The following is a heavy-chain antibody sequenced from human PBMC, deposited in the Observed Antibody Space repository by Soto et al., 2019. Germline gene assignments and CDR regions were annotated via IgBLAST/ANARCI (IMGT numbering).Heavy chain of an antibody. J-gene: IGHJ3*02. V-gene: IGHV2-5*02. CDR2: IYWDDDK. Sequence: WIRQPPVKALEWLALIYWDDDKRYSPSLKSRLTITKDTSKNQVVPTMTNMDPVDTATYYCAHRRIGDIVLVPAAHDAFDIWGQGTMVTVSS. CDR3: AHRRIGDIVLVPAAHDAFDI. D-gene: IGHD2-2*01.